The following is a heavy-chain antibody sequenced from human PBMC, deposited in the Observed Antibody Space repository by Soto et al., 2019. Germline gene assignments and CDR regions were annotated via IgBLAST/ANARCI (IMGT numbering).Heavy chain of an antibody. D-gene: IGHD2-21*02. J-gene: IGHJ4*02. Sequence: GGSLRLSCAASGFTFSKHGIHWVRQAPGKGLEWVAVIWYDGSQKFYGDSVSGRFTISRDNSDNTVYLQMDNLRVEDMAVYYWVKHACGGACGDPGGFAYWGQGTLDTVSS. CDR3: VKHACGGACGDPGGFAY. V-gene: IGHV3-33*06. CDR1: GFTFSKHG. CDR2: IWYDGSQK.